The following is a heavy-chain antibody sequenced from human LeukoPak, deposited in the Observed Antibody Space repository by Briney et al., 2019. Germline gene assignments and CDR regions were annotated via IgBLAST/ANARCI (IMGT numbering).Heavy chain of an antibody. J-gene: IGHJ4*02. Sequence: TGGSLRLSCAASGFTFSSYSMNWVRQAPGKGLEWVSYISSSSSTIYYADSVKGRFTISRDNAKNSLYLQMTSVRADDTAMYYCVRDDYDFWSGYQRYFEFWGQGTLVTVSS. CDR3: VRDDYDFWSGYQRYFEF. D-gene: IGHD3-3*01. V-gene: IGHV3-48*04. CDR1: GFTFSSYS. CDR2: ISSSSSTI.